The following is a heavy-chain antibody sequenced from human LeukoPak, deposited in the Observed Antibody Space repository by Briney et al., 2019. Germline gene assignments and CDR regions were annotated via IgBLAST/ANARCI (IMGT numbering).Heavy chain of an antibody. D-gene: IGHD6-25*01. CDR2: IYYNGNT. CDR1: GGSISSSSYY. CDR3: ARATAAPSSYFFDH. V-gene: IGHV4-39*07. J-gene: IGHJ4*02. Sequence: SETLSLTCTVSGGSISSSSYYWGWIRQPPGDRLEWIATIYYNGNTYYNPSLQSRVTISVDTSTNQFSLKLNSVIAADTAVYYCARATAAPSSYFFDHWSQGTLVTVSS.